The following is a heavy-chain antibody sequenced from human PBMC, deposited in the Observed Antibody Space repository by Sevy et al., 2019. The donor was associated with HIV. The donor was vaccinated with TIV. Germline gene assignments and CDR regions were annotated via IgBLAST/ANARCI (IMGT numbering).Heavy chain of an antibody. CDR2: MNPNSGNT. Sequence: ASVNVSCKASGYTSTNYDIKWVRQATGQGLEWMGWMNPNSGNTGYAPKFQGRVTLTRNTSISTACMELSSLRSEDTAVYYCARGITGTVDYWGQGTLVTVSS. CDR1: GYTSTNYD. D-gene: IGHD1-20*01. J-gene: IGHJ4*02. V-gene: IGHV1-8*03. CDR3: ARGITGTVDY.